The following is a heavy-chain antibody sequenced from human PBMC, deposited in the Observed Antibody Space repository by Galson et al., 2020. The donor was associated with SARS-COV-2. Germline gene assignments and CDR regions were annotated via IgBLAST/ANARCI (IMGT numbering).Heavy chain of an antibody. CDR1: GGSTSNGGYH. Sequence: ASETLSLTCTVSGGSTSNGGYHWNWIRQHPGKGLEWIGDIDDSGSSHYNPSLKSRVTISVDTSKNQFSLKLSSVTAADTAVYYCARDRGRLELWKTGGGFDYWGQGTLVTVSS. CDR3: ARDRGRLELWKTGGGFDY. D-gene: IGHD3-10*01. V-gene: IGHV4-31*03. J-gene: IGHJ4*02. CDR2: IDDSGSS.